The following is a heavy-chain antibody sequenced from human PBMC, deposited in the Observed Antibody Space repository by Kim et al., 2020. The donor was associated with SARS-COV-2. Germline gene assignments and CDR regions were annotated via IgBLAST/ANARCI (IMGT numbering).Heavy chain of an antibody. CDR3: ARLWRSGYYTDYYYYGMDV. CDR2: IYYSGST. Sequence: SETLSLTCTVSGGSISSYYWSWIRQPPGKGLEWIGYIYYSGSTNYNSSLKRRVTISVETSKNQFSLKLSSVTAADTAVYYCARLWRSGYYTDYYYYGMDVWGQGTTVTVSS. J-gene: IGHJ6*02. D-gene: IGHD3-3*01. V-gene: IGHV4-59*08. CDR1: GGSISSYY.